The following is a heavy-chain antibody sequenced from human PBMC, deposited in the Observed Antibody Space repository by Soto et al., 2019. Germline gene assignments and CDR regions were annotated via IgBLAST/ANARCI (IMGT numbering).Heavy chain of an antibody. Sequence: GGSLRLSCAGSGFTFSSYAMTWVRQAPGKGLEWVSGISGSGASTYYADSVKGRFTISRDNSKNKLDLQMNSLRAEDTAVYYCAREGDYYDRSSYSTVYYFDYWGQGHLVTVSS. CDR2: ISGSGAST. CDR3: AREGDYYDRSSYSTVYYFDY. V-gene: IGHV3-23*01. J-gene: IGHJ4*02. CDR1: GFTFSSYA. D-gene: IGHD3-22*01.